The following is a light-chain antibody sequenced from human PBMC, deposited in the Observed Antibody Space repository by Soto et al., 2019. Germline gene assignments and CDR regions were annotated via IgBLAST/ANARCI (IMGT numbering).Light chain of an antibody. V-gene: IGKV3-11*01. CDR2: DAS. J-gene: IGKJ2*01. CDR1: QSISSF. CDR3: QQRSHWPT. Sequence: EIVLTQSPATLSLSPGERATLSCRASQSISSFLAWYQQKPGQAPRLLIYDASNRATGIPARFSGRGSGTVFTLTISSLAAEAVAVYYYQQRSHWPTFGQGTKLEIK.